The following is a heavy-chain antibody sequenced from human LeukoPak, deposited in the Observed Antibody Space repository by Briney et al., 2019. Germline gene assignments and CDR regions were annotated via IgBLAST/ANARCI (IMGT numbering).Heavy chain of an antibody. CDR2: IYYSGST. Sequence: SETLSLTCTVSGGSISSSSYYWGWIRQPPGKGLEWIGSIYYSGSTYYNPSLKSRVTISVDTSKNQFSLKLSSVTAADTAVYYCARHVNYYDSSGYYSAFDIWGQGTMATVSS. D-gene: IGHD3-22*01. CDR1: GGSISSSSYY. CDR3: ARHVNYYDSSGYYSAFDI. V-gene: IGHV4-39*01. J-gene: IGHJ3*02.